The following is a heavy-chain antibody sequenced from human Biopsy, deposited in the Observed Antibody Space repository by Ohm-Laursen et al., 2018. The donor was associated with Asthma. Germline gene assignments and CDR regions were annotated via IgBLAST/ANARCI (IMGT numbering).Heavy chain of an antibody. CDR2: IYYTGSD. J-gene: IGHJ5*02. Sequence: GTLSLTCTVSGGSVSTGSYYWSWIRQPPGKGLEWLGYIYYTGSDNYNPSLKSRVTISVDTSKNHFSLKLSSVTAADTAVYYCARDLSFYDSSGYYRRWFDPWGQGTLVTVSS. CDR1: GGSVSTGSYY. CDR3: ARDLSFYDSSGYYRRWFDP. D-gene: IGHD3-22*01. V-gene: IGHV4-61*03.